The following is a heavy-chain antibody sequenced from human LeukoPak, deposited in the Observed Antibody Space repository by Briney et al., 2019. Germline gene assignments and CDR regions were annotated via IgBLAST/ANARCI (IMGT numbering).Heavy chain of an antibody. CDR2: ISGSGGST. CDR3: AREDEAEVYSRGAFDI. CDR1: GFTFSSYA. J-gene: IGHJ3*02. V-gene: IGHV3-23*01. Sequence: GGSLRLSCAASGFTFSSYAMSLVRHAPGKGLEWVSAISGSGGSTYYADSVKGRFTISRDNSKNTLYLQMNSLRAEDTAVYYCAREDEAEVYSRGAFDIWGQGTMVTVSS. D-gene: IGHD1-26*01.